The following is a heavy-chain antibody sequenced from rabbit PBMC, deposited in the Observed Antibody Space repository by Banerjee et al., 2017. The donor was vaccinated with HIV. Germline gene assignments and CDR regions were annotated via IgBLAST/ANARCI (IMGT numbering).Heavy chain of an antibody. CDR3: ARDFTDAGDGYVFNL. CDR1: GFSFSSGYD. J-gene: IGHJ4*01. CDR2: IYAGSSGST. V-gene: IGHV1S40*01. Sequence: QSLEESGGDLVKPGASLTLTCKASGFSFSSGYDMCWVRQAPGKGLEWIACIYAGSSGSTYYASWAKGRFTISKTSSTTVTLQMTSLTAADTATYFCARDFTDAGDGYVFNLWGQGTLVTVS. D-gene: IGHD6-1*01.